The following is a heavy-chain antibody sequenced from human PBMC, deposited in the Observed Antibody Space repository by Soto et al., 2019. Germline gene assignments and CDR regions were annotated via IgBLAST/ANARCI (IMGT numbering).Heavy chain of an antibody. D-gene: IGHD2-15*01. CDR2: ISGSGGST. J-gene: IGHJ6*03. Sequence: SGGSLRLCCAASGFTFSSYAMSWVRQAPGKGLEWVSAISGSGGSTYYADSVKGRFTISRDNSKNTLYLQMNSLRAEDTAVYYCAKDRHIKVAGVRYCSSSSWGRTTKLGYCSGGSYYMDVWGKGTTVTVSS. CDR1: GFTFSSYA. CDR3: AKDRHIKVAGVRYCSSSSWGRTTKLGYCSGGSYYMDV. V-gene: IGHV3-23*01.